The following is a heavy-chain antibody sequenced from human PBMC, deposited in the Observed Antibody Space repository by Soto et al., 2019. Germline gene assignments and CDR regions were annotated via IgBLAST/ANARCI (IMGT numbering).Heavy chain of an antibody. CDR3: AKDQFCSGGSCYQYFQH. V-gene: IGHV3-30*18. CDR1: GFTFSSYG. Sequence: GGSLRLSCAASGFTFSSYGMHWVRQAPGKGLEWVAVISYDGSNKYYADSVKGRFTISRDNSKNTLYLQMNSLRAEDTAAYYCAKDQFCSGGSCYQYFQHWGQGTLVTVSS. J-gene: IGHJ1*01. D-gene: IGHD2-15*01. CDR2: ISYDGSNK.